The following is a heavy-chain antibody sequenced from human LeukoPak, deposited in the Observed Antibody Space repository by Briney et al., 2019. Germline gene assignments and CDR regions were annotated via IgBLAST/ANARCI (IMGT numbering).Heavy chain of an antibody. CDR3: ARRPYDSSGYLDAFDI. D-gene: IGHD3-22*01. CDR1: GGSFSGCY. J-gene: IGHJ3*02. CDR2: INHSGST. V-gene: IGHV4-34*01. Sequence: KPSETLSLTCAVYGGSFSGCYWSWIRQPPGKGLEWIGEINHSGSTNYNPSLKSRVTISVDTSKNQFSLKLSSVTAADTAVYYCARRPYDSSGYLDAFDIWGQGTMVTVSS.